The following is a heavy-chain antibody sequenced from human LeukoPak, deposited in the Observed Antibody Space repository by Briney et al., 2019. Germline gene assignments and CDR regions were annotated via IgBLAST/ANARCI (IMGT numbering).Heavy chain of an antibody. Sequence: ASETLSLTCTVSGGSMSSSSYYWGWIRQPPGKGLEWIGSLYYSGSTYYNTSLKSRVTISVDTSKNKFSLRLSSVTAADTAVYYCARHTYRFWFDPWGQGTLVTVSS. D-gene: IGHD2-2*02. CDR1: GGSMSSSSYY. J-gene: IGHJ5*02. V-gene: IGHV4-39*01. CDR2: LYYSGST. CDR3: ARHTYRFWFDP.